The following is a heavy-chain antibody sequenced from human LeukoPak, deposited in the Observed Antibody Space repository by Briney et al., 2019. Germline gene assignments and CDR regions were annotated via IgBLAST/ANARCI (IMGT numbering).Heavy chain of an antibody. D-gene: IGHD3-10*01. Sequence: PGGSLRLSCAASGFPFSTFAMHWVRQAPGKGLEWVAVISYDGSNKNYADSVKGRFTISRDNSKNTLYLQMNSLRAEDAAVYYCAKDRVSGGSALYYYFDHWGQGTLVTVSS. CDR3: AKDRVSGGSALYYYFDH. CDR2: ISYDGSNK. CDR1: GFPFSTFA. J-gene: IGHJ4*02. V-gene: IGHV3-30*18.